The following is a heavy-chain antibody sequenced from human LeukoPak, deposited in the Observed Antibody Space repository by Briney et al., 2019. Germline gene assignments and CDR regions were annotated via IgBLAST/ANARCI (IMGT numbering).Heavy chain of an antibody. CDR1: GFTFSSYS. CDR3: ATGSPYCSGGSCYDY. V-gene: IGHV3-48*01. CDR2: ISSSSSTI. Sequence: GGSLRLSCAASGFTFSSYSMNWVRQAPGKGLEWVSYISSSSSTIYYADSVKGRFTISRDNSKNTLYLQMNSLRAEDTAVYYCATGSPYCSGGSCYDYWGQGTLVTVSS. D-gene: IGHD2-15*01. J-gene: IGHJ4*02.